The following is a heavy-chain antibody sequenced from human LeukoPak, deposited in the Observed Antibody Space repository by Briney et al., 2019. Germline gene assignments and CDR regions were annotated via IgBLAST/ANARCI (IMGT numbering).Heavy chain of an antibody. CDR3: ARGWPPPAAGFDY. J-gene: IGHJ4*02. D-gene: IGHD6-13*01. CDR1: GFTFSSYW. Sequence: GGSLRLSCVASGFTFSSYWMHWVRQDPRKGLVWVSRINGDGRNINYADSVRGRFTISRDNAKNTLYLQMNTLRVEDTAVYYCARGWPPPAAGFDYWGQGTLVTVSS. CDR2: INGDGRNI. V-gene: IGHV3-74*01.